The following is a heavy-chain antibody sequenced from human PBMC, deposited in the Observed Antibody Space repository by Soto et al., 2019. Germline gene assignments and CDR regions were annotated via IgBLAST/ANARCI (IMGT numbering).Heavy chain of an antibody. CDR3: ARENWKGGSGFDP. CDR2: IYSGGST. V-gene: IGHV3-53*01. Sequence: GGSLRLSCAASGFTVSSNYMSWVRQAPGKGLEWVSVIYSGGSTYYADSVKGRFTISRDNSKNTLYLQMNSLRAEDTAVYYCARENWKGGSGFDPWGQGTLVTVSS. D-gene: IGHD3-10*01. CDR1: GFTVSSNY. J-gene: IGHJ5*02.